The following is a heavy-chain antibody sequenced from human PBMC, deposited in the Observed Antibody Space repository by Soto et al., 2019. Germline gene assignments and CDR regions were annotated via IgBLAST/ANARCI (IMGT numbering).Heavy chain of an antibody. Sequence: SDTLSLTCAVYGGSFSVYYWSWIRQPPGKGLEWIGEINHSGSTNYNPSLKSRVTISVDTSKNQFSLKLSSVTAADTAVYYCARGTMVRGVPLWGQGTLVTVSS. D-gene: IGHD3-10*01. CDR1: GGSFSVYY. J-gene: IGHJ4*02. V-gene: IGHV4-34*01. CDR3: ARGTMVRGVPL. CDR2: INHSGST.